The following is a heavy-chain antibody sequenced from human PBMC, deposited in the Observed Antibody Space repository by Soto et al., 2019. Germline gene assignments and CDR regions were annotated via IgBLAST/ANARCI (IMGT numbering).Heavy chain of an antibody. Sequence: QRLSCAASGFTFSSYEMNWVRQAPGKGLEWVSYISSSGSTIYYADSVKGRFTISRDNAKNSLYLQMNSLRAEDTAVYYCARDALLWFGEGNYGMDVWGQGTTVTVSS. CDR2: ISSSGSTI. D-gene: IGHD3-10*01. CDR3: ARDALLWFGEGNYGMDV. V-gene: IGHV3-48*03. CDR1: GFTFSSYE. J-gene: IGHJ6*02.